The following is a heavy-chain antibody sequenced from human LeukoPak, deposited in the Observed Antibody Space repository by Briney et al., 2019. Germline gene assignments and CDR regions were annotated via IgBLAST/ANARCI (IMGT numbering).Heavy chain of an antibody. V-gene: IGHV1-46*01. CDR1: GYTFTSYY. CDR3: ARDRSIYYDSSGYYFDAFDI. D-gene: IGHD3-22*01. J-gene: IGHJ3*02. CDR2: INPSGGST. Sequence: ASVKVSCKASGYTFTSYYMHWVRQAPGQGLEWMGIINPSGGSTSYAQKFQGRVTMTRDMSTSTVYMELSSLRSDDTAVYYCARDRSIYYDSSGYYFDAFDIWGQGTMVTVSS.